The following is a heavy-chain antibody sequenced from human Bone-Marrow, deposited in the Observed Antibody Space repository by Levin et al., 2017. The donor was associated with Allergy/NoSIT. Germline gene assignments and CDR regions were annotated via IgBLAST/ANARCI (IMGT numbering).Heavy chain of an antibody. CDR2: IYYSGSA. Sequence: SETLSLTCIVSGGSINRSSYYWTWIRQSPGMGLEWIGSIYYSGSAYYNPSLRSRVTISVDTSHNQFSLKLNSVTATDTAMYFCAKQQSHPTSWFDPWGRGILVTGSS. D-gene: IGHD4-11*01. V-gene: IGHV4-39*01. CDR1: GGSINRSSYY. J-gene: IGHJ5*02. CDR3: AKQQSHPTSWFDP.